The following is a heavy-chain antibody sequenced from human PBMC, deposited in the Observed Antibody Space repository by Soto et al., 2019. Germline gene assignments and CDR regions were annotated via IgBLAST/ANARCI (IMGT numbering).Heavy chain of an antibody. CDR1: GFTFSSYG. V-gene: IGHV3-30*18. J-gene: IGHJ4*02. Sequence: QVQLVESGGGVVQPGRSLRLSCAASGFTFSSYGMHWVRQAPGKGLEWVAVISYDGSNKYYADSVKGRFTISRDNSKNTLYLQMNSLRADDTAVYYCAKAEYSSSFTHFDYWGQGTLVTVSS. CDR2: ISYDGSNK. D-gene: IGHD6-6*01. CDR3: AKAEYSSSFTHFDY.